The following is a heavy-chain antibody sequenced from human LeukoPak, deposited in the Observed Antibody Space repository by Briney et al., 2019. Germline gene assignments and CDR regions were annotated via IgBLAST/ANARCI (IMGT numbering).Heavy chain of an antibody. CDR3: ARVGLGVEYYYGMDV. V-gene: IGHV3-43D*03. CDR1: GFTFDDYA. Sequence: GGSLRLSCAASGFTFDDYAMHWVRQAPGKGLEWVSLISWDGGSTYYADSVKGRFTISRDNSKNTLYLQMNRLRAEDTAVYYCARVGLGVEYYYGMDVWGQGTTVTVSS. CDR2: ISWDGGST. J-gene: IGHJ6*02. D-gene: IGHD3/OR15-3a*01.